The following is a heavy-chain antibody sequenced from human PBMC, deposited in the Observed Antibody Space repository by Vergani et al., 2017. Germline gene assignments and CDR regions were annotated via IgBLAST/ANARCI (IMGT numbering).Heavy chain of an antibody. D-gene: IGHD2-2*01. CDR2: INSDGSST. V-gene: IGHV3-74*02. CDR3: ARARLTRVPRDAFDI. Sequence: VQLVESGGGVVQPGRSLRLSCAASGFTFSSYWMHWVRQAPGKGLVWVSRINSDGSSTSYADSVKGRFTISRDNAKNTLYLQMNSLRAEDTAVYYCARARLTRVPRDAFDIWGQGTMVTVSS. J-gene: IGHJ3*02. CDR1: GFTFSSYW.